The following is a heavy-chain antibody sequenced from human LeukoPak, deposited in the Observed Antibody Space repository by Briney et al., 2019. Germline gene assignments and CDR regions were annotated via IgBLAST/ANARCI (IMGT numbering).Heavy chain of an antibody. J-gene: IGHJ3*02. CDR2: IIPIFGTA. CDR3: ARVIKPRFLEWAHAFDI. D-gene: IGHD3-3*01. Sequence: SVKVSCKASGYTFTSYDINWVRQAPGQGLEWMGGIIPIFGTANYAQKFQGRVTITADESTSTAYMELSSLRSEDTAVYYCARVIKPRFLEWAHAFDIWGQGTMVTVSS. V-gene: IGHV1-69*13. CDR1: GYTFTSYD.